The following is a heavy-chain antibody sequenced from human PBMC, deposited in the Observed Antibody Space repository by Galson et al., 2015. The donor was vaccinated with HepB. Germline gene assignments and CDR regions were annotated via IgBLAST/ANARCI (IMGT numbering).Heavy chain of an antibody. V-gene: IGHV1-69*01. CDR2: IIPIFGTA. J-gene: IGHJ4*02. D-gene: IGHD3-16*01. CDR3: ARDGRKIVTCDYVWGIGGQ. CDR1: GGTFSSYA. Sequence: SCKASGGTFSSYAISWVRQAPVQGLEWMGGIIPIFGTANYAQKFQGRVTITADESTSTAYMELSSLRSEDTAVYYCARDGRKIVTCDYVWGIGGQWGQGTLVTVSS.